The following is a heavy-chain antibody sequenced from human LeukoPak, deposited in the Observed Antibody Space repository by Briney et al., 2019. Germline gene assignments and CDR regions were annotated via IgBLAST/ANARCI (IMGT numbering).Heavy chain of an antibody. D-gene: IGHD2-2*02. CDR1: GVSFSGYY. J-gene: IGHJ6*02. CDR3: ARGDGYCSSTSCYTHGMDV. Sequence: SETLSLTCAVYGVSFSGYYWSWIRQPPGKGLEWIGEINHSGSTNYNPSLKSRVTISVDTSKNQFSLKLSSVTAADTAVYYCARGDGYCSSTSCYTHGMDVWGQGTTVTVSS. CDR2: INHSGST. V-gene: IGHV4-34*01.